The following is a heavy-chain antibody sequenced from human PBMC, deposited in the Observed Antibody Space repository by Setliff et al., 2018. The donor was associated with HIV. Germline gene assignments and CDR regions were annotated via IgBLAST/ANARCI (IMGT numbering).Heavy chain of an antibody. CDR1: GFSLSTYS. CDR2: ISSDSRTT. CDR3: VRDLVYYYDNSGSFYVAEYFQH. J-gene: IGHJ1*01. V-gene: IGHV3-48*01. Sequence: GGSLRLSCIASGFSLSTYSMNWVRQAPGKGPEWISYISSDSRTTYYADSVKGRFTISRDDAKTSLYLQMNSLRAEDTAVYYCVRDLVYYYDNSGSFYVAEYFQHWGQGTLVTVSS. D-gene: IGHD3-22*01.